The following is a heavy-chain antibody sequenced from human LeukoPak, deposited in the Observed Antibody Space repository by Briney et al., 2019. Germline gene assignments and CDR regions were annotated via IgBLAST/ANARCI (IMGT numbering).Heavy chain of an antibody. V-gene: IGHV1-2*02. J-gene: IGHJ6*02. CDR1: GGTFSSYA. D-gene: IGHD6-19*01. CDR3: ARTKREGKYSSAWSYRGRPDYYYYYGMDV. Sequence: ASVKVSCKASGGTFSSYAISWVRQAPGRGLEWMGWINPDSGDTNYAQKFQGRVTMTRDTSISTAYLELSWLRSDDTAVYYCARTKREGKYSSAWSYRGRPDYYYYYGMDVWGQGTTVTVSS. CDR2: INPDSGDT.